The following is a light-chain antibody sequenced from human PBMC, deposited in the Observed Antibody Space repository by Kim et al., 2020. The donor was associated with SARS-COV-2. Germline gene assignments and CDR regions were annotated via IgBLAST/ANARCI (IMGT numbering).Light chain of an antibody. CDR3: QKYNNWPLT. CDR2: GTS. V-gene: IGKV3-15*01. J-gene: IGKJ3*01. Sequence: EIVMTQSPATLSVSPGERATLSCRASQSVSSNLAWYQQKPGQAPRLLIYGTSTRATGIPARFSGSGSGTEFTLTISSLQSEDFAVYYCQKYNNWPLTFGPGTKVDIK. CDR1: QSVSSN.